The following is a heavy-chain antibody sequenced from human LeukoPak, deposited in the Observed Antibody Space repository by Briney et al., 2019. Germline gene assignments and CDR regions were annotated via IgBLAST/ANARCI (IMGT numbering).Heavy chain of an antibody. V-gene: IGHV4-59*08. CDR2: IYYSGST. J-gene: IGHJ4*02. CDR3: ARSYVPWLGHFDY. D-gene: IGHD6-19*01. CDR1: GGSISSYY. Sequence: SETLSLTCTVSGGSISSYYWSWIRQPPGKGLEWIGYIYYSGSTNYNPSLKSRVTISVDTSKNQFSLKLSSVTAADTAVYYCARSYVPWLGHFDYWAREPWSPSPQ.